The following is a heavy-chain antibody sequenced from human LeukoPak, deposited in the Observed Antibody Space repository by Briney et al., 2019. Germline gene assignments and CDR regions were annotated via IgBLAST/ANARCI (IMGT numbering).Heavy chain of an antibody. Sequence: GGSLRLSCAASGFTFSTHTMNWVRQAPGKGLEWVSSIDSSSSSIYYADSVKGRFTISRDNSKNTLYLQMNSLRAEDTAVYYCARGPGESPDYWGQGTLVTVSS. CDR2: IDSSSSSI. J-gene: IGHJ4*02. D-gene: IGHD3-10*01. CDR3: ARGPGESPDY. CDR1: GFTFSTHT. V-gene: IGHV3-21*04.